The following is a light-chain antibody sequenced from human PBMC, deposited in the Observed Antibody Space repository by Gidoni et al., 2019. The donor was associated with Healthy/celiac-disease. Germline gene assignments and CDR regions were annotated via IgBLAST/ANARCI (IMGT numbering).Light chain of an antibody. CDR1: QSISSW. J-gene: IGKJ1*01. V-gene: IGKV1-5*03. Sequence: DIQMTQSPATLSASVGDRVTITCRARQSISSWLAWYQQKPGKAPKLLIYKASSLESGVPSRFSGIGSGTEFTLTISSLQPDDFATYYCQQYNSYWTFGQGTKVEIK. CDR3: QQYNSYWT. CDR2: KAS.